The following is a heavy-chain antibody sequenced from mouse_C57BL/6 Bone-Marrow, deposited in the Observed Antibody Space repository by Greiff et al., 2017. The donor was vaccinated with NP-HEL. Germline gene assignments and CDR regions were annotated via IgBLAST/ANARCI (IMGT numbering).Heavy chain of an antibody. Sequence: QVQLQQPGAELVKPGASVKLSCKASGYTFTSYWMQWVKQRPGQGLEWIGEIDPSDSYTNYNQKFKGKATLTVDTSSSTAYMQLSSLTSEDSAVYYCAAYYYGRSYWYLDVWGTGTTVTVSS. D-gene: IGHD1-1*01. CDR2: IDPSDSYT. CDR1: GYTFTSYW. CDR3: AAYYYGRSYWYLDV. V-gene: IGHV1-50*01. J-gene: IGHJ1*03.